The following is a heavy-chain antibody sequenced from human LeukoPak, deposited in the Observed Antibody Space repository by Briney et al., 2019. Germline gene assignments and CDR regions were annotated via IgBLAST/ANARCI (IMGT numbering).Heavy chain of an antibody. D-gene: IGHD6-19*01. V-gene: IGHV3-48*04. CDR1: GFTFSSYS. Sequence: GGSLRLSCAASGFTFSSYSMNWVRQAPGKGLEGVSYISSSSSTIYYADSVKGRFTISRDNAKNSLYLQMNSLRAKDTAVYYCARTTIAVAGDYDAFDIWGQGTMVTVSS. CDR2: ISSSSSTI. CDR3: ARTTIAVAGDYDAFDI. J-gene: IGHJ3*02.